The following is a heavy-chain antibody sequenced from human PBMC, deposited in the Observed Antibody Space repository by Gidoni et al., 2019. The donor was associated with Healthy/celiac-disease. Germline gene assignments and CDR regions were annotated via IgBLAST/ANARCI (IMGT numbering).Heavy chain of an antibody. V-gene: IGHV3-20*01. J-gene: IGHJ6*02. CDR1: GFPVADAG. CDR2: INWNGGST. Sequence: EVQLVESGGGAVRPRGSLCLVCPASGFPVADAGMSWVRRAPGKWLEWVSGINWNGGSTGYADSVKGRFTISRDNAKNSLYLQMNSLRAEDTALYHCARDPYGDRYYYYGMDVWGQGTTVTVSS. D-gene: IGHD4-17*01. CDR3: ARDPYGDRYYYYGMDV.